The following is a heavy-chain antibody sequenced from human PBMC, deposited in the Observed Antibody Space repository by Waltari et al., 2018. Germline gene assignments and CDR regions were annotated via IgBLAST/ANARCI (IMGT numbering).Heavy chain of an antibody. J-gene: IGHJ3*02. D-gene: IGHD3-3*01. CDR2: IYYSGST. Sequence: QVQLQESGPGLVKPSETLSLTCTVSAGSISSYYWSWIRQPPGKGLGWIGYIYYSGSTNYNPSLKSRVTISVDTSKNQFSLKLSSVTAADTAVYYCARDSTYYDFWSGYYLTDAFDIWGQETMVTVSS. V-gene: IGHV4-59*01. CDR3: ARDSTYYDFWSGYYLTDAFDI. CDR1: AGSISSYY.